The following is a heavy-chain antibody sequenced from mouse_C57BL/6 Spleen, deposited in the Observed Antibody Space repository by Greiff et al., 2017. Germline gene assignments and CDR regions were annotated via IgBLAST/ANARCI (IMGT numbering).Heavy chain of an antibody. V-gene: IGHV5-17*01. D-gene: IGHD1-1*01. CDR3: ARSYYDGSSYDYFDY. CDR1: GFTFSDYG. Sequence: EVMLVESGGGLVKPGGSLKLSCAASGFTFSDYGMHWVRQAPEKGLEWVAYISSGSSTIYYADTVKGRFTISRDNAKNTLFLQMTSLRSEDTAMYYCARSYYDGSSYDYFDYWGQGTTLTVSS. CDR2: ISSGSSTI. J-gene: IGHJ2*01.